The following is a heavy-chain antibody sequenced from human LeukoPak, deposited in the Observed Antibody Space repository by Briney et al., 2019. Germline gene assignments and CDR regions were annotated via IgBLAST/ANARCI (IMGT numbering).Heavy chain of an antibody. CDR1: GGIFSSYA. V-gene: IGHV1-69*05. CDR2: IIPIFGTA. J-gene: IGHJ5*02. D-gene: IGHD4-17*01. CDR3: ATLNPGMTTRNNWFDP. Sequence: SVKVSCKASGGIFSSYAISWVRQAPGQGLEWMGGIIPIFGTANYAQKFQGRVTITTDESTSTAYMELSSLRSEDTAVYYCATLNPGMTTRNNWFDPWGQGTLVTVSS.